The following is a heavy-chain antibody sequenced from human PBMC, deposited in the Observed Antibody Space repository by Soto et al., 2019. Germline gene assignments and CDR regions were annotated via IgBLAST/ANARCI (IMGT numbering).Heavy chain of an antibody. Sequence: QVQLVQSGAEVKKPGASVKVSCKASGYTFTSYGISWVRQAPGQGLEWMGWISAYNGNTNYAQKLQGRVTMTTDTSTSTAYMELRSLRSDDTAVYYCARDLIPMIVVASGDAFDIWGQGTMVTVSS. J-gene: IGHJ3*02. CDR3: ARDLIPMIVVASGDAFDI. CDR1: GYTFTSYG. D-gene: IGHD3-22*01. V-gene: IGHV1-18*01. CDR2: ISAYNGNT.